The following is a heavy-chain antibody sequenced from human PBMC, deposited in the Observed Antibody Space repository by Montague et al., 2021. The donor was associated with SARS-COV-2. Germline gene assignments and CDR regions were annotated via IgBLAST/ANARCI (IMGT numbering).Heavy chain of an antibody. CDR2: INPSGSP. CDR1: GGSFSGFS. V-gene: IGHV4-34*01. CDR3: ASYSVPRGESSLFRRKVPHYYFDS. J-gene: IGHJ4*02. D-gene: IGHD2-15*01. Sequence: SETLYLTCAVSGGSFSGFSWNWIRQPPGKGLQWIGEINPSGSPNYTPSLKSRVTISADTSKNLFSLKLSSVTAADTGLYYCASYSVPRGESSLFRRKVPHYYFDSWGQGALVTVSS.